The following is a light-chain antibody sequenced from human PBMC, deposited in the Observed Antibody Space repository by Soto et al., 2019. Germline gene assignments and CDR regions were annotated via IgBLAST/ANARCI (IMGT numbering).Light chain of an antibody. Sequence: QSALTQPRSVSGSPGQSVTISCTGTSSDVGGYSSVSWYQQHPGKAPKLMIYDVAKRPSGVPDRFSGSKSGNTASLTISGLQAEDEADYYYCSYAGSYTAIFGGGTQLTVL. V-gene: IGLV2-11*01. CDR2: DVA. J-gene: IGLJ2*01. CDR3: CSYAGSYTAI. CDR1: SSDVGGYSS.